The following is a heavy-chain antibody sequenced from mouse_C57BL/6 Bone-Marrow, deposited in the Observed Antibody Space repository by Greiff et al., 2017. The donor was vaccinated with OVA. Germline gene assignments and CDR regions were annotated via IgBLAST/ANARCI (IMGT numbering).Heavy chain of an antibody. J-gene: IGHJ2*01. CDR1: GYTFTSYW. D-gene: IGHD1-2*01. CDR3: ARWEDYYGRGY. V-gene: IGHV1-50*01. Sequence: QVQLQQPGAELVKPGASVKLSCKASGYTFTSYWMQWVKQRPGQGLEWIGEIDPSDSYTNYNQKFKGKATLTVDTSSSTAYMQLSSLTSEDSAVYYCARWEDYYGRGYWGQGTTLTVSS. CDR2: IDPSDSYT.